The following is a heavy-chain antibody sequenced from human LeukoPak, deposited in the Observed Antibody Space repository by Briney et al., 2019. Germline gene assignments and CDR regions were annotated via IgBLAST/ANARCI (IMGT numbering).Heavy chain of an antibody. CDR2: INHSGST. CDR3: ARHWYSSSWFDY. V-gene: IGHV4-34*01. CDR1: GGSFSGYY. J-gene: IGHJ4*02. D-gene: IGHD6-13*01. Sequence: SETLSLTCAVYGGSFSGYYWSWIRQPPGKGLEWIGEINHSGSTNYNPSLKSRDTISVDTSKNQFSLKLSSVTAADTAVYYCARHWYSSSWFDYWGQGTLVTVSS.